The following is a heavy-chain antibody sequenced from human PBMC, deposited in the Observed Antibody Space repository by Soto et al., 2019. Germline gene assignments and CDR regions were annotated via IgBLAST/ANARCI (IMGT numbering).Heavy chain of an antibody. CDR2: IYYSGNT. D-gene: IGHD6-13*01. Sequence: SVTLSLTCTVSGGSISSYYWSWIRQPPGKGLEWIGYIYYSGNTNYNPSLKSRVTISVDTSKNQFSLKLTSVTAADTAVYYCARLRQQLVPGDYFDYWCQGTLVTVSS. V-gene: IGHV4-59*08. J-gene: IGHJ4*02. CDR3: ARLRQQLVPGDYFDY. CDR1: GGSISSYY.